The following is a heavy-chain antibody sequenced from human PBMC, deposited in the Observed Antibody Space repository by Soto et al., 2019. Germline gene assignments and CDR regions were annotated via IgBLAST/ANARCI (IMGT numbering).Heavy chain of an antibody. CDR3: AAGIADYYDSSGYYAY. CDR1: GITFSAYS. V-gene: IGHV3-21*01. Sequence: GGSLRLSCAASGITFSAYSMNWVRQAPGKGLEWVSSISITSSYIYYADSLKGRFTVSRDNAKNTLYLQMNSLRAEDTAVYYCAAGIADYYDSSGYYAYWGQGILVTVSS. CDR2: ISITSSYI. D-gene: IGHD3-22*01. J-gene: IGHJ4*02.